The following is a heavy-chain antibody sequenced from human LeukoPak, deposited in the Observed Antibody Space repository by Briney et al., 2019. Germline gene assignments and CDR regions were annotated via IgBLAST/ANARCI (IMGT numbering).Heavy chain of an antibody. V-gene: IGHV4-39*01. Sequence: SETLSLTCSVSGGSITSSSYYWGWIRQPPGKGLEWIGSINYSGSSYYNPSLQSRVTISADTSKNRFSLKLSSVTAADTAVYYCARHPGGVQGVPYYFDYWGQGTLVTVSS. J-gene: IGHJ4*02. CDR1: GGSITSSSYY. CDR3: ARHPGGVQGVPYYFDY. CDR2: INYSGSS. D-gene: IGHD3-10*01.